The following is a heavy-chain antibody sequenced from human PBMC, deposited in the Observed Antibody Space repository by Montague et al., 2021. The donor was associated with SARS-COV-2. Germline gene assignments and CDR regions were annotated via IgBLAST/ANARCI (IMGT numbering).Heavy chain of an antibody. D-gene: IGHD3-22*01. V-gene: IGHV4-39*07. CDR3: ARDGFYYDRSGPSNFDY. J-gene: IGHJ4*02. Sequence: SESLSLTCTVSVGSISSNNCYWGWIRQPPRKALEWIGSIYYSGSTYYNPSLKSRVTISVDTSENQFSLKLSSVTAADTAVYYCARDGFYYDRSGPSNFDYWGQGTLVTVSS. CDR2: IYYSGST. CDR1: VGSISSNNCY.